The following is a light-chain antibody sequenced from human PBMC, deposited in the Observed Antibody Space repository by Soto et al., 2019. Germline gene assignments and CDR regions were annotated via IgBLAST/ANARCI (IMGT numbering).Light chain of an antibody. J-gene: IGKJ4*01. Sequence: DIQMTQSPSWVSASXGARVTITXWASLGISSWLGWYQQKAGKAPKVLIYSASTLQSGVSSRFSGSGSGTDFTLTISSLQPEDSATYYCQQANSFPLTFGGGTKV. CDR3: QQANSFPLT. CDR2: SAS. V-gene: IGKV1-12*01. CDR1: LGISSW.